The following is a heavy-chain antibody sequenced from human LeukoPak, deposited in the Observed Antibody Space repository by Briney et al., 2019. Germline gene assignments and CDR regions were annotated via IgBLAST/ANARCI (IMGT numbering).Heavy chain of an antibody. V-gene: IGHV3-48*04. CDR2: IRSSSET. CDR3: AREVVIFPDYYYYGMDV. Sequence: PGGSLRLSCAASGFIFSQYSMNWVRQAPGKGLEWVSHIRSSSETFYADSVEGRFTISRDNAKNSLFLQMNSLRADDTAVYYCAREVVIFPDYYYYGMDVWGQGTTVTVSS. J-gene: IGHJ6*02. CDR1: GFIFSQYS. D-gene: IGHD3-9*01.